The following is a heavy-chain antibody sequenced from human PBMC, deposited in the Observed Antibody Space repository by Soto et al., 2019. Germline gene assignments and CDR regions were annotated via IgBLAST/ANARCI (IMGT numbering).Heavy chain of an antibody. J-gene: IGHJ3*02. V-gene: IGHV3-48*03. D-gene: IGHD3-22*01. CDR2: INSPGTTI. Sequence: AGSLRLSCAAFGFRFSNYEMNWVRQAPGKGLEWISYINSPGTTIYYADSVKGRFTISRDNAKKSLYLQMNSLRAEDTAIYYCARDPDSSGYIDAFDIWGQGTMVTVSS. CDR3: ARDPDSSGYIDAFDI. CDR1: GFRFSNYE.